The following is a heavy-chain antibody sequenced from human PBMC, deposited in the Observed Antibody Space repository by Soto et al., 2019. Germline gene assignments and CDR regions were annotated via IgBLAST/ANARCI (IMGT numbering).Heavy chain of an antibody. D-gene: IGHD7-27*01. Sequence: EVQLLESGGDLVQPGGSLRLSCAASGFIFSSYPMSWVRQAPGKGLEWVSGISGSGASTHYADSVKGRFAISRDNSKNTLYLQMNSLRAEDTAVYYCAKDLWGQRYFDLWGRSTLVTVSS. CDR2: ISGSGAST. V-gene: IGHV3-23*01. J-gene: IGHJ2*01. CDR1: GFIFSSYP. CDR3: AKDLWGQRYFDL.